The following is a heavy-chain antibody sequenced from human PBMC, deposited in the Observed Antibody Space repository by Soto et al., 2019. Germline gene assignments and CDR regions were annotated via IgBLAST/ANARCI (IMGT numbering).Heavy chain of an antibody. J-gene: IGHJ6*02. CDR2: ISSSSSSI. CDR1: GFTFSSYS. D-gene: IGHD6-6*01. CDR3: AKVGLDSSSPPGGDYYYYGMDV. V-gene: IGHV3-48*01. Sequence: PGGSLRLCCAACGFTFSSYSMNWVRQAPGKGLEWVSYISSSSSSIYYADSVKGRFTISRDNAKNTLYLQMNSLRAEDTAVYYCAKVGLDSSSPPGGDYYYYGMDVWGQGTTVTVSS.